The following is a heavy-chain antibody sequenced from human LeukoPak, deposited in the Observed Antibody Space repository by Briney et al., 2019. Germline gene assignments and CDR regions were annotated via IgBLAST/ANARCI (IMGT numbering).Heavy chain of an antibody. J-gene: IGHJ5*02. Sequence: GRSLRLSCAASGFTFSSYGMHWVRQAPGKGLEWVAVISYDGSNKYYADSVKGRFTISRDNSKNTLYLQMNSLRAEDTAVYYCAKDREVVTHGGFDPWGQGTLVTASS. V-gene: IGHV3-30*18. CDR3: AKDREVVTHGGFDP. CDR1: GFTFSSYG. D-gene: IGHD2-21*02. CDR2: ISYDGSNK.